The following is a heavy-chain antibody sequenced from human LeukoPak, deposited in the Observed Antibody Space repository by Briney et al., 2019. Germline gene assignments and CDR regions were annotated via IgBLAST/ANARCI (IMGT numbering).Heavy chain of an antibody. D-gene: IGHD4-23*01. V-gene: IGHV1-69*13. CDR3: ARDAGGGNSDYYYYGMDV. CDR2: IIPIFGTA. Sequence: SVNVSCKASGGTFSSYAISWVRQAPGQGLEWMGGIIPIFGTANYAQKFQGRVTITADESTSTAYMELSSLRSEDTAVYYCARDAGGGNSDYYYYGMDVWGQGTTVTVSS. CDR1: GGTFSSYA. J-gene: IGHJ6*02.